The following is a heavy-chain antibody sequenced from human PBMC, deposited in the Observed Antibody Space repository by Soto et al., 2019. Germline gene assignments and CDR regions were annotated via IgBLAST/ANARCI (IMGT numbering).Heavy chain of an antibody. CDR3: AGASSYGTYYFDY. V-gene: IGHV3-21*01. CDR1: GFTFNSYS. CDR2: ISSSRYI. D-gene: IGHD5-18*01. J-gene: IGHJ4*02. Sequence: SGGSLRLSCAASGFTFNSYSMNWVRQAPGRGLEWVSSISSSRYIYYADSLKGRFTVSGDNAKNSLYLQMNSLRADDTAVYYCAGASSYGTYYFDYWGQGTLVTVSS.